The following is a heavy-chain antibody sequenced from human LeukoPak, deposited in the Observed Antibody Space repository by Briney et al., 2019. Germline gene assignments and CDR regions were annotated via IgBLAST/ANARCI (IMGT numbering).Heavy chain of an antibody. V-gene: IGHV4-59*08. CDR3: ARRLRGDFGEVSLFDP. D-gene: IGHD3-10*01. CDR2: IYYSGRT. J-gene: IGHJ5*02. Sequence: SQTLSLACTVAGGSINNYYCSWVRQPPGRGMEWPGYIYYSGRTNYNPSLKSRVTISVDSSKNQFSLELSSMTAADTAVYFCARRLRGDFGEVSLFDPWARETWPPSPQ. CDR1: GGSINNYY.